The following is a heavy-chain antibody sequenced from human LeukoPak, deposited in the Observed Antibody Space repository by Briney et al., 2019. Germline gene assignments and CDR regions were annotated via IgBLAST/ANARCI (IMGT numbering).Heavy chain of an antibody. V-gene: IGHV3-21*01. CDR2: ISSSSSYI. Sequence: PGGSLRLSCAASGFTFSSYSMNWVRQAPGKGLEWVSSISSSSSYIYYADSVRGRFTISRDNAKNTLYLQMNSLRAEDTAVYYCAREEKVDWFDPWGQGTLVTVSS. J-gene: IGHJ5*02. CDR1: GFTFSSYS. CDR3: AREEKVDWFDP.